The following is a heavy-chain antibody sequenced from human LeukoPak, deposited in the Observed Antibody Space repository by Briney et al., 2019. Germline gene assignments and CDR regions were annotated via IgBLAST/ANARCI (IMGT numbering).Heavy chain of an antibody. D-gene: IGHD3-10*01. CDR1: GFTFSSYG. J-gene: IGHJ4*02. CDR2: ISGSGGST. Sequence: GGSLRLSCAASGFTFSSYGMSWVRQAPGKGLEWVSAISGSGGSTYYADSVKGRFTISRDNSKNTLYLQMNSLRAEDTAVYYCAKDVGARVRGNLDYWGQGTLVTVSS. CDR3: AKDVGARVRGNLDY. V-gene: IGHV3-23*01.